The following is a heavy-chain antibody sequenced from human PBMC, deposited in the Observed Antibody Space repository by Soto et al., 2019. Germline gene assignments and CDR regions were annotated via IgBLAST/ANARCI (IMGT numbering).Heavy chain of an antibody. CDR3: ARAISLIMAAPAY. J-gene: IGHJ4*02. D-gene: IGHD2-8*01. Sequence: ASLKCSVKTSGYTCSNYASVGLRQDPGQGLEWMGWVSPYNGNANYTEKFQGRVSMTTDTSTTTAYMELTSLTSDDTAIYYCARAISLIMAAPAYWGQGTLVTVSS. V-gene: IGHV1-18*04. CDR2: VSPYNGNA. CDR1: GYTCSNYA.